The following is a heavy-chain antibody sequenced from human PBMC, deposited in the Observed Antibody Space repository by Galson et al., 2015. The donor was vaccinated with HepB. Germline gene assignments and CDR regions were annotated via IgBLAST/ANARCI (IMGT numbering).Heavy chain of an antibody. CDR3: AYSSSWSHHDY. D-gene: IGHD6-13*01. CDR2: IFSGGST. Sequence: SLRLSCAASGFTVSSNYMSWVRQAPGKGLEWVSVIFSGGSTYYADSVKGRFTISRHSSKTTLYLQMNSLRAEDTAVYYCAYSSSWSHHDYWGQGTLVTVSS. CDR1: GFTVSSNY. J-gene: IGHJ4*02. V-gene: IGHV3-53*04.